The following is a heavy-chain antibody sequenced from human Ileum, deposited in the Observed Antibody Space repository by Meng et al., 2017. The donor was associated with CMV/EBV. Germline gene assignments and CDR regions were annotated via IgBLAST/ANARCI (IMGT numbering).Heavy chain of an antibody. D-gene: IGHD1-26*01. Sequence: SGYTFTSYYMRWVRQAPGQGLEWMRIINTSGGSTSYAQKFQGRVTMTRDTSTSTVYMELSSLRSEDTAVYYCARDPNSGSYDGFDYWGQGTLVTVSS. J-gene: IGHJ4*02. V-gene: IGHV1-46*01. CDR3: ARDPNSGSYDGFDY. CDR1: GYTFTSYY. CDR2: INTSGGST.